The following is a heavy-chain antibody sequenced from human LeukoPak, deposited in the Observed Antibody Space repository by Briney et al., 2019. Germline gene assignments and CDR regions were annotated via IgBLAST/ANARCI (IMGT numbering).Heavy chain of an antibody. J-gene: IGHJ4*02. V-gene: IGHV3-30*02. Sequence: GGSLRLSCAASEFTFSSYGLHWVRQAPGKGLEWVAFIRYDGSNKYYADSVKGRFTISRDNAKNSLYLQMNSLRAEDTAVYYCAKLGRNYFDYWGQGTLVTVSS. CDR1: EFTFSSYG. CDR2: IRYDGSNK. CDR3: AKLGRNYFDY. D-gene: IGHD3-10*01.